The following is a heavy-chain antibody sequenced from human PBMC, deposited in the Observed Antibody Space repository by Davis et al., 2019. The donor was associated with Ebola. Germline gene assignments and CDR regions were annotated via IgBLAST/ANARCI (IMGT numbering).Heavy chain of an antibody. D-gene: IGHD6-25*01. CDR3: ARAAGWFDP. Sequence: GESLKISCAASGFTVSSNYMSWVRQAPGKGLEWVAVIWYDGSNKYYADSVKGRFTISRDNSKNTLYLQMNSLRAEDTAVYYCARAAGWFDPWGQGTLVTVSS. J-gene: IGHJ5*02. V-gene: IGHV3-33*08. CDR1: GFTVSSNY. CDR2: IWYDGSNK.